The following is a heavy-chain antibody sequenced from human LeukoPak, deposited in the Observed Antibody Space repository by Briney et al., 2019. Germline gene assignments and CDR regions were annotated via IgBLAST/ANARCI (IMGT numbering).Heavy chain of an antibody. CDR2: INPNGGST. CDR1: GYTFTSYY. V-gene: IGHV1-46*01. D-gene: IGHD3-10*02. J-gene: IGHJ4*02. CDR3: ARAANMFGDEFDY. Sequence: ASVKVSCKASGYTFTSYYMNWVRQAPGQGLEWMGIINPNGGSTSYAQKFQGRVTMARATSTSTVYVELSSLRSEDTAVYYCARAANMFGDEFDYWGQGTLVTVSS.